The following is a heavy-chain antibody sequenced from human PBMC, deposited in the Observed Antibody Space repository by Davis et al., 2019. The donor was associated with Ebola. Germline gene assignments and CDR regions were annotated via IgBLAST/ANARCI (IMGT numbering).Heavy chain of an antibody. J-gene: IGHJ5*02. V-gene: IGHV4-61*02. CDR1: GYSISSGYY. Sequence: SETLSLTCAVSGYSISSGYYWSWIRQPAGKGLEWIGRIYTSGSTNYNPSLKSRVTISLDTSKNHFSLKLSSVTAADTAVYYCARDVGRAGWFDPWDQGTLVTVSS. CDR2: IYTSGST. CDR3: ARDVGRAGWFDP. D-gene: IGHD1-26*01.